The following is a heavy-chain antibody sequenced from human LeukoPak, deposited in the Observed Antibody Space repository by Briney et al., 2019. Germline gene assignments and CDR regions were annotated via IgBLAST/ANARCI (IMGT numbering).Heavy chain of an antibody. D-gene: IGHD3-22*01. CDR3: ARQYYYDSSGYYYWFDP. CDR1: GGSISSYY. CDR2: IYTSGST. Sequence: SETLSLTCTVSGGSISSYYWSWLRQPPGKGLEWIGYIYTSGSTNYNPSLKSRVTISVDTSKNQFSLKLSSVTAADTAVYYCARQYYYDSSGYYYWFDPWGQGTLVTVSS. V-gene: IGHV4-4*09. J-gene: IGHJ5*02.